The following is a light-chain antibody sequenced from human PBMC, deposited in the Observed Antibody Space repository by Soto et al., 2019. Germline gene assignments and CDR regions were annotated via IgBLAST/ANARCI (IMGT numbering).Light chain of an antibody. CDR3: QQYDSFPLT. V-gene: IGKV1-5*03. J-gene: IGKJ4*01. CDR1: QSISNW. Sequence: DIQMTQSPSTLSASVGDRVTITCRASQSISNWLAWYQQRPGRAPQLLIHKASTLETGVPSRFSGSGSGTEFTLTISSLQPDDFASYFCQQYDSFPLTFGGGTQVEIK. CDR2: KAS.